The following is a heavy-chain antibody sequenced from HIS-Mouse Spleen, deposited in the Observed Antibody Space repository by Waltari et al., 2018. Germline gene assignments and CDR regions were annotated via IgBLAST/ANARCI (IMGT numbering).Heavy chain of an antibody. J-gene: IGHJ3*02. D-gene: IGHD7-27*01. CDR3: ARRLLTGDAFDI. V-gene: IGHV3-21*01. CDR2: ISSSSSYI. Sequence: EVQLVQSGGGLVKPGVSLRLSCAASGFTFRSYSMNWVRQAPGKGLEWVSSISSSSSYIYYADSVKGRFTISRDNAKNSLYLQMNSLRAEDTAVYYCARRLLTGDAFDIWGQGTMVTVSS. CDR1: GFTFRSYS.